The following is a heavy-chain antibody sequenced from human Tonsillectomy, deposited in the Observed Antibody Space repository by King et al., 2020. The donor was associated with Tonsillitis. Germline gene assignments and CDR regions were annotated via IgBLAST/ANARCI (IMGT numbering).Heavy chain of an antibody. Sequence: VQLVESGGGLVPPGGSLRLSCAASGFTFSNYYMSWVRQAPGNGLEWVASIKEDGSEKYYVGSLKGRFTISRDNAKNSLYLQLNSLRADDTAVYYCARDGVGSAWYGDYFDHWGQGALVTVSS. CDR3: ARDGVGSAWYGDYFDH. D-gene: IGHD6-19*01. J-gene: IGHJ4*02. CDR1: GFTFSNYY. V-gene: IGHV3-7*03. CDR2: IKEDGSEK.